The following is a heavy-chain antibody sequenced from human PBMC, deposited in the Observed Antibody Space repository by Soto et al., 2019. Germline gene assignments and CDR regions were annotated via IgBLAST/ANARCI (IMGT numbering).Heavy chain of an antibody. D-gene: IGHD6-19*01. J-gene: IGHJ4*02. V-gene: IGHV3-23*01. CDR3: AKPGMAVAGNYFDY. CDR2: ISGGVNT. CDR1: GFTVNSSH. Sequence: GWSLRLSCTTSGFTVNSSHMTWVRQAPGKGLEWVSAISGGVNTYYADSVKGRFTISRDISRNTLYLQMNSLRAEDTAVYYCAKPGMAVAGNYFDYWGQGALVTVSS.